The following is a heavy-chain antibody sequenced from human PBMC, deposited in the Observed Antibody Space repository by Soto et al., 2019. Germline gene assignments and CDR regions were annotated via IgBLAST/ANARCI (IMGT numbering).Heavy chain of an antibody. CDR3: ARTGGMDF. CDR2: INYSGST. CDR1: GGSFSGYY. J-gene: IGHJ6*02. Sequence: SETLSLTCAVYGGSFSGYYWSWLRQPPGKGPEWIGEINYSGSTKYNPSLESRVTISVDTSKNQFSLKLNSVSAADTAVYYCARTGGMDFWSQGATDTVSS. V-gene: IGHV4-34*01.